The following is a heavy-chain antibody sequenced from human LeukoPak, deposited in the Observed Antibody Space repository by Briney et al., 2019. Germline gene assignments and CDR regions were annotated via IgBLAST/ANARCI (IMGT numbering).Heavy chain of an antibody. D-gene: IGHD6-19*01. Sequence: ASVKVSCKASGYTFTGYYMHWVRQAPGQGLEWMGWINPNSGGKNYAQKFQGRVTMTRDTSISTAYMELSRLRSDDTAVYYCASPAVDTGVDAFDIWGQGTMVTVSS. CDR1: GYTFTGYY. V-gene: IGHV1-2*02. CDR2: INPNSGGK. J-gene: IGHJ3*02. CDR3: ASPAVDTGVDAFDI.